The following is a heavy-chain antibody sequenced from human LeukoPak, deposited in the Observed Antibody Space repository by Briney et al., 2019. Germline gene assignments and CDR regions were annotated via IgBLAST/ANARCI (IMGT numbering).Heavy chain of an antibody. CDR1: GFTFDDYA. J-gene: IGHJ4*02. V-gene: IGHV3-9*01. CDR3: AKATYGDFS. Sequence: PGRSLRLSCAASGFTFDDYAMHWVRQAPGKGLEWVSGISWNSGSIGYADSVKGRFTISRDNAKNSLYLQMNSLRAEDTALYYCAKATYGDFSWGQGTLVTVSS. D-gene: IGHD4-17*01. CDR2: ISWNSGSI.